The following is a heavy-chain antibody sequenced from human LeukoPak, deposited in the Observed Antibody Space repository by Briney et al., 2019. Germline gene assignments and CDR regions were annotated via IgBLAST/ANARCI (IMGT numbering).Heavy chain of an antibody. J-gene: IGHJ5*02. CDR1: GFTVSSNY. Sequence: GGSLRLSCAASGFTVSSNYMSWVRQAPGKGLEWVSVIYSGGSTYYADSVKGRFTISRDNSKNTLYLQMNSLRAEDTAVYYCARDPGVGYGVVLDPWGQGTLVTVSS. CDR2: IYSGGST. V-gene: IGHV3-53*01. D-gene: IGHD4-17*01. CDR3: ARDPGVGYGVVLDP.